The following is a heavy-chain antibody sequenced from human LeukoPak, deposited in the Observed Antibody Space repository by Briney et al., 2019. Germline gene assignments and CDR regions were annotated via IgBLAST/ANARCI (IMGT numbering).Heavy chain of an antibody. CDR3: TRDRLYYDSSGNFDY. CDR1: GYTFTSYY. V-gene: IGHV1-46*01. CDR2: INPSGGST. Sequence: ASVKVSCKASGYTFTSYYMHWVRQAPGQGLEWMGIINPSGGSTSYAQKFQGIVTMTRDTATSTVYMEVRSLRSEDTAVYYCTRDRLYYDSSGNFDYWGQGTMVTVSS. J-gene: IGHJ4*02. D-gene: IGHD3-22*01.